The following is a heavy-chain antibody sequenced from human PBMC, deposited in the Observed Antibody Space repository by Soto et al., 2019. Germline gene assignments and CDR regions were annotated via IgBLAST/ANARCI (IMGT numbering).Heavy chain of an antibody. J-gene: IGHJ6*03. CDR3: ARRPRDSNYYMDV. Sequence: QVQLVQSGAEVKKPGSSVKVSCKASGGTFSSYTISWVRQAPGQGLEWMGRIIPILGIANYAQKFQGRVTITADKSTSTAYMELSSLRSEETAVYYCARRPRDSNYYMDVWGKGTTVTVSS. V-gene: IGHV1-69*02. CDR1: GGTFSSYT. CDR2: IIPILGIA. D-gene: IGHD4-4*01.